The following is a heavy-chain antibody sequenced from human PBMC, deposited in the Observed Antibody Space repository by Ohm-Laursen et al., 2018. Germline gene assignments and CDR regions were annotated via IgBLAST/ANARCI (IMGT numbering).Heavy chain of an antibody. CDR3: ARGHYDFWSGYISGAFDI. J-gene: IGHJ3*02. CDR1: GFTFSSYW. Sequence: SLRLSCSASGFTFSSYWMSWVRQAPGKGLEWVANIKQDGSEKYYVDSVKGRFTIARDNAKNSLYLQMNSLRAEDTAVYYCARGHYDFWSGYISGAFDIWGQGTMVTVSS. CDR2: IKQDGSEK. D-gene: IGHD3-3*01. V-gene: IGHV3-7*01.